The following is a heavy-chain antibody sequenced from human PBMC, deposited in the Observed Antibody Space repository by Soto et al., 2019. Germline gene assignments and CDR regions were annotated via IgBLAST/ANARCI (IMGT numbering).Heavy chain of an antibody. CDR2: VSYRGDT. D-gene: IGHD3-22*01. CDR3: ARGLYYYDSSGYVSYFQH. J-gene: IGHJ1*01. V-gene: IGHV4-59*01. Sequence: SETLSLSCTVSGGSMTTYFWSWVRQPPGKRLEWIGYVSYRGDTKYNPALQSRVTISLDTSEKQFSLNLSSVTSADTAVYYCARGLYYYDSSGYVSYFQHWGQGTLVTVSS. CDR1: GGSMTTYF.